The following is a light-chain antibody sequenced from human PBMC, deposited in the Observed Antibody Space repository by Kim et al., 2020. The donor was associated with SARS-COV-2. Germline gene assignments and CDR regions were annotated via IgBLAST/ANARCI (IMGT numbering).Light chain of an antibody. Sequence: DIQMTQSPSSLSASVGDRVTITCRASQGISNYLVWYQQKAGRVPKVLIYAASTLQSGVPSRFSGSGSGTDFTLTISSLQPEDVATYYCQNYDSAPWTFGQGTKVEIK. J-gene: IGKJ1*01. CDR2: AAS. CDR3: QNYDSAPWT. CDR1: QGISNY. V-gene: IGKV1-27*01.